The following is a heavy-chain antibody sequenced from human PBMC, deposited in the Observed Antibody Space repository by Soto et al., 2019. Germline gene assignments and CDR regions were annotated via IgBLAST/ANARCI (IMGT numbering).Heavy chain of an antibody. CDR3: ARDSRGSEDSGYDSRRFDP. CDR2: ISSSSSTI. CDR1: GFTFSSYS. D-gene: IGHD5-12*01. Sequence: EVQLVASGGGLVQPGGSLRLSCAASGFTFSSYSMNWVRQAPGKGLEWVSYISSSSSTIYYADSVKGRFTISRDNAKNSLYLQMNSLRDEDTAVYYCARDSRGSEDSGYDSRRFDPWGQGTLVTVSS. J-gene: IGHJ5*02. V-gene: IGHV3-48*02.